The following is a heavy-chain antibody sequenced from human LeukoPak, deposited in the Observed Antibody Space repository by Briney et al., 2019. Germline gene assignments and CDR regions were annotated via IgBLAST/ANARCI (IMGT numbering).Heavy chain of an antibody. CDR1: GFTFRDYA. CDR2: IRSKVYGGTT. V-gene: IGHV3-49*04. J-gene: IGHJ4*02. D-gene: IGHD5-12*01. CDR3: ARIHSSGYDSFFDY. Sequence: GGSLRLSCTGFGFTFRDYAVSWVRQAPGKGLECIGFIRSKVYGGTTEYAASVKGRFTISRDDSKSIAYLQMNSLKTEDTAVYFCARIHSSGYDSFFDYWGQGTLVTVSS.